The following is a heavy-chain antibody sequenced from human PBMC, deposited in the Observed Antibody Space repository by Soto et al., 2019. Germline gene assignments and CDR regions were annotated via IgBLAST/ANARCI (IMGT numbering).Heavy chain of an antibody. J-gene: IGHJ5*02. Sequence: QLQLQESGSGLVKPSQTLSLTCAVSGGSISSGGYSWSWIRQPPGKGLEWIGYIYHSGSTYYNPSLKSRVTISVDRSKHQFSLKLSSVPAADTAVYYCATAVDIVATIGGGNNWFDPWGQGTLVTVSS. CDR1: GGSISSGGYS. CDR3: ATAVDIVATIGGGNNWFDP. V-gene: IGHV4-30-2*01. D-gene: IGHD5-12*01. CDR2: IYHSGST.